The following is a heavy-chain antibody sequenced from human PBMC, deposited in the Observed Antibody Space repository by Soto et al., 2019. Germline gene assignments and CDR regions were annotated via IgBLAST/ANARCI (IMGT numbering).Heavy chain of an antibody. CDR1: GFTFSSYA. CDR3: ARDGGAY. J-gene: IGHJ4*02. V-gene: IGHV3-30-3*01. CDR2: MSYDGSNK. D-gene: IGHD3-16*01. Sequence: QVPLVESGGGVVQPGRSLRLSCAASGFTFSSYAMHWVRRAPGKGLEWMAVMSYDGSNKYYADSVKGRFTISRDNSKNTLYLKMNRLRPEDPALYYCARDGGAYWGQGTLVIVSS.